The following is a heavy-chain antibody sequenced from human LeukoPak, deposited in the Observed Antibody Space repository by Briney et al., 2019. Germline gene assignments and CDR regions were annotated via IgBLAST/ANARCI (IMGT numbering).Heavy chain of an antibody. J-gene: IGHJ5*02. CDR1: GGSFSGYY. CDR3: VRSRSGTYGWFEP. V-gene: IGHV4-34*01. Sequence: SETLSLTCAVYGGSFSGYYWSWIRQPPGKGLEWIGEINHSGSTNYKPSLKSRVTISVDTSKNQFSLKVSSVTAADTALYYCVRSRSGTYGWFEPWGQGTLVTVSS. CDR2: INHSGST. D-gene: IGHD4-17*01.